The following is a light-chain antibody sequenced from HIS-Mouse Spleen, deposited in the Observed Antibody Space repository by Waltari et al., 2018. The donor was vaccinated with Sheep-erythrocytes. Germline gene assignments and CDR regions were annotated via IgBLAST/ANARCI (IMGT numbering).Light chain of an antibody. CDR3: CSYAGSSTPWV. CDR1: SSDVGSYTL. J-gene: IGLJ3*02. Sequence: QSALTPPASVSGSPGQSITISCTGTSSDVGSYTLVSWYQQHPGKDPKLMIYEGSKRPSGVSNRFSGSKSGNTASLTISGLQAEDEADYYCCSYAGSSTPWVFGGGTKLTVL. CDR2: EGS. V-gene: IGLV2-23*01.